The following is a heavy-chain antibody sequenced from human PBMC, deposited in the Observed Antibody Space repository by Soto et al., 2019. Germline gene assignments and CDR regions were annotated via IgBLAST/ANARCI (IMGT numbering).Heavy chain of an antibody. CDR1: CGYFSGYY. Sequence: PSETLSLTCAVYCGYFSGYYWSWIRQPPGKGLEWIGEINHSGSTNYNPSLKSRVTMSVDTSKNQFSLKLSSVTAAGTAVYYCARTSRFDCWGQGTLVTVSS. V-gene: IGHV4-34*01. J-gene: IGHJ4*02. CDR2: INHSGST. D-gene: IGHD6-6*01. CDR3: ARTSRFDC.